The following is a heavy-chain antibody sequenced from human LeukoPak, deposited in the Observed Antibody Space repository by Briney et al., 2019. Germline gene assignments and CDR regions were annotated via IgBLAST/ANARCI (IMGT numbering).Heavy chain of an antibody. CDR1: DGSISSYY. V-gene: IGHV4-39*01. CDR3: ARVDIVTVPSANFDC. Sequence: SETLSLTCIVSDGSISSYYWGWVRQPPGKGLEWIGSILYSGNTYYNPSFRSRVSISVDTSKNQFSLKLFSVTAVDTAVYYCARVDIVTVPSANFDCWGQGTLVTVSS. CDR2: ILYSGNT. D-gene: IGHD2-15*01. J-gene: IGHJ4*02.